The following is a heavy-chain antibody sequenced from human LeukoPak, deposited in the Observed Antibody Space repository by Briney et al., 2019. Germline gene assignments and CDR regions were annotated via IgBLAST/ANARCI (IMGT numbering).Heavy chain of an antibody. CDR1: GYTFTSYA. V-gene: IGHV1-3*01. Sequence: GASVKVSCKASGYTFTSYAMHWVRQAPGQRLEWMGWINAGNGNTKYSQKFQGRVTITRDTSASTAYMGLSSLRSEDTAVYYCARGYYDSSGTPLDFDIWGQGTMVTVSS. CDR2: INAGNGNT. D-gene: IGHD3-22*01. CDR3: ARGYYDSSGTPLDFDI. J-gene: IGHJ3*02.